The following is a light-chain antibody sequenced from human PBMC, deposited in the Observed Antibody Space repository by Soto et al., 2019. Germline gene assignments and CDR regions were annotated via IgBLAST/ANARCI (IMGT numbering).Light chain of an antibody. CDR1: QSIGTY. CDR2: DAS. V-gene: IGKV3-11*01. CDR3: QHRSNSPPTWT. J-gene: IGKJ1*01. Sequence: EILLTQSPATLSLSPGDRATLSCRASQSIGTYLAWYQQKPGQAPRLLIYDASNRATGIPARFSGSGSGTDFTLTISSLEPDDFAVYFCQHRSNSPPTWTFGQGTKVEIK.